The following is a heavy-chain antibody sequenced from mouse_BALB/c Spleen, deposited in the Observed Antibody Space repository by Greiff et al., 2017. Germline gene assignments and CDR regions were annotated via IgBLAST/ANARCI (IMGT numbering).Heavy chain of an antibody. Sequence: VKLVESGAELARPGASVKLSCKASGYTFTSYWMQWVKQRPGQGLEWIGAIYPGDGDTRYTQKFKGKATLTADKSSSTAYMQLSSLASEDSAVYYCARGIYYGSSYWYFDVWGAGTTVTVSS. CDR2: IYPGDGDT. D-gene: IGHD1-1*01. V-gene: IGHV1-87*01. J-gene: IGHJ1*01. CDR3: ARGIYYGSSYWYFDV. CDR1: GYTFTSYW.